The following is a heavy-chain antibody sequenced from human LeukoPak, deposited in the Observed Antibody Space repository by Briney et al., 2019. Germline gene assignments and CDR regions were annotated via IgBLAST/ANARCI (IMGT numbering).Heavy chain of an antibody. D-gene: IGHD2-21*01. CDR3: VKDPRDTYGTNWFVS. V-gene: IGHV3-23*01. Sequence: PGGSLRLSCVASGFSFGSYAMSWVRQAPGKGVQWVSQISGTGGATWYAGFARDRFTISRDNSKKTLYLQMSGLRVEDTAMYYCVKDPRDTYGTNWFVSWGQGTLLIVSS. J-gene: IGHJ5*01. CDR1: GFSFGSYA. CDR2: ISGTGGAT.